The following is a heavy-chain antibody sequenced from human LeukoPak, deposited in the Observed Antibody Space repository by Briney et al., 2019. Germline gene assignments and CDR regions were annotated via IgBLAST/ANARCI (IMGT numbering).Heavy chain of an antibody. V-gene: IGHV4-39*01. CDR3: ARHVVGLSGDFVVNHFDY. CDR1: DGSISDSSYY. CDR2: IYFTGTT. J-gene: IGHJ4*02. Sequence: SETLSLTCTVSDGSISDSSYYWGWIRQPPGKGLEWIGSIYFTGTTNYNPSLRSRVTISVDTSKSQFSLRLSSVTAADTAVYYCARHVVGLSGDFVVNHFDYWGQGTLVTDSS. D-gene: IGHD3-3*01.